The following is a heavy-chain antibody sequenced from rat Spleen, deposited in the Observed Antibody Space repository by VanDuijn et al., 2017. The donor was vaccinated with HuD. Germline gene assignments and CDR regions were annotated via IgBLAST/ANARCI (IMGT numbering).Heavy chain of an antibody. CDR3: ARWDYYDGTYGVMDA. D-gene: IGHD1-12*02. Sequence: EVQLQESGPGLVKPSQSLSLTCSVTGYSITSNYWGWIRKFPGSKMECIGHISYSGSTSYNPSLKSRISITRATSKNQVFLQVNSVTTEDTATYYCARWDYYDGTYGVMDAWGQGASVTVSS. CDR2: ISYSGST. CDR1: GYSITSNY. V-gene: IGHV3-1*01. J-gene: IGHJ4*01.